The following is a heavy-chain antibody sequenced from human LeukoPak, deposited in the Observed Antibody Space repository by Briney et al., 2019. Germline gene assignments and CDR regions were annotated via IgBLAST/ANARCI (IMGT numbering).Heavy chain of an antibody. V-gene: IGHV3-30*03. CDR1: GFTFSSYG. J-gene: IGHJ4*02. CDR3: ARGVGGRDY. CDR2: ISYDGSNK. Sequence: GRSLRLSCAASGFTFSSYGMHWVRQAPGKGLEWVAVISYDGSNKYYADSVKGRFTISRDNSRNTLYLQMNSLRAEDTAVYYCARGVGGRDYWGQGTLVTVSS. D-gene: IGHD1-26*01.